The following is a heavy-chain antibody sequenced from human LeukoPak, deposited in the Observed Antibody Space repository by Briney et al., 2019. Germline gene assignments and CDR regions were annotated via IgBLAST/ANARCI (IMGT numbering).Heavy chain of an antibody. J-gene: IGHJ4*02. Sequence: GGSLRLSCAASGLTFSNFAMNWVRQAPGKGLEWVAAISGSGAATDYADSVQGRFSVSRNNGQNTLYLQLNSLRVEDTAVYYCAKDPTPSRSFYGSGLVDSWGQGTLVIVSS. CDR2: ISGSGAAT. CDR1: GLTFSNFA. CDR3: AKDPTPSRSFYGSGLVDS. V-gene: IGHV3-23*01. D-gene: IGHD3-10*01.